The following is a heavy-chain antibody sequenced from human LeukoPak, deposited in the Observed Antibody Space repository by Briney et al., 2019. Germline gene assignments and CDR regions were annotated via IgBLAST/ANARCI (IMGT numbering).Heavy chain of an antibody. CDR2: ISGSGGST. D-gene: IGHD4-17*01. Sequence: GGSLRLSCAASGFTFTSYAMSWVRQAPGKGLEWVSAISGSGGSTYYADSVKGRFTISRDNSKNTLYLQMNRLRAEDTAVYYCTKDRLGDYYFDCWGQGTLVTVSS. CDR1: GFTFTSYA. CDR3: TKDRLGDYYFDC. J-gene: IGHJ4*02. V-gene: IGHV3-23*01.